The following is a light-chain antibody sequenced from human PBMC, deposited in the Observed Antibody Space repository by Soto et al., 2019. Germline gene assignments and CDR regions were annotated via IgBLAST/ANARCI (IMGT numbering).Light chain of an antibody. V-gene: IGKV3-15*01. J-gene: IGKJ2*01. CDR3: QQYNTWPPYT. CDR1: QSITSH. Sequence: EIVMTQSPATLSVSPGERATLSCRASQSITSHLAWYQQKPGQTPRLLIYDASTRATGIPARFSASGSGTEFTLTISSVLSEDVAVYYCQQYNTWPPYTFGQGTKLDIK. CDR2: DAS.